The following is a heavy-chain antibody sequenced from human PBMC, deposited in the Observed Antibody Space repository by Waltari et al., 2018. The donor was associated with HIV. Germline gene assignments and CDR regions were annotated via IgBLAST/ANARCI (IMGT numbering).Heavy chain of an antibody. V-gene: IGHV4-39*01. CDR3: ARAVQGYCSGGSCENYFDY. J-gene: IGHJ4*02. Sequence: QLQLQESGPGLVKPSETLSLTCTVSGGSISSSSYYWGWIRQPPGKGLEWIGSIYYSGRPYDNPSLKSRVTISVDTSKNQFSLKLSSVTAADTAVYYCARAVQGYCSGGSCENYFDYWGQGTLVTVSS. CDR1: GGSISSSSYY. CDR2: IYYSGRP. D-gene: IGHD2-15*01.